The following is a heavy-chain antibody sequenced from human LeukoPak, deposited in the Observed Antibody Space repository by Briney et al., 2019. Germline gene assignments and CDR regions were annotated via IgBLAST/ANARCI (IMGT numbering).Heavy chain of an antibody. J-gene: IGHJ4*02. V-gene: IGHV3-7*01. D-gene: IGHD3-10*01. CDR2: IKQDGSDK. CDR1: GFTFSSSW. CDR3: ARHSSGSYYTY. Sequence: GGSLRLFCAASGFTFSSSWMSWVRQAPGKGLEWVAHIKQDGSDKYYVDSVKGRFTISRDNAKNSLYLQLNSLRVEDTAMYYCARHSSGSYYTYWGQGTLVTVSS.